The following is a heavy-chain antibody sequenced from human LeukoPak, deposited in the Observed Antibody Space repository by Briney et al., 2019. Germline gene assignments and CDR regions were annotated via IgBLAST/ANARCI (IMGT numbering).Heavy chain of an antibody. CDR1: GGSISSYY. CDR2: IYYSGST. D-gene: IGHD1-26*01. J-gene: IGHJ4*02. V-gene: IGHV4-59*01. CDR3: ARNSGSYYGGHYYFDY. Sequence: SETLSLTCTVSGGSISSYYWSWIRQPPGKGLEWIGYIYYSGSTNYNPSLKSRVTITVDTSKNQFSLKLSSVTAADTAVYYCARNSGSYYGGHYYFDYWGQGTLVTVSS.